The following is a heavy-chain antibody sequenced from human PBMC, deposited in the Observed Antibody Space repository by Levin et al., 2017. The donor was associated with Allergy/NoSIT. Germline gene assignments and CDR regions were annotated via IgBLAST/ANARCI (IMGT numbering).Heavy chain of an antibody. CDR3: AKGLYSGSPDRAFDM. Sequence: GGSLRLSCAASGFTFSSYTMTWVRQAPGKGLEWVSTMRYSGDTSSYADSVKGRFTISRDSSKDKLFLQMNSLRVEDTAVYYCAKGLYSGSPDRAFDMWGQGTMVTVSS. CDR2: MRYSGDTS. V-gene: IGHV3-23*01. D-gene: IGHD1-26*01. J-gene: IGHJ3*02. CDR1: GFTFSSYT.